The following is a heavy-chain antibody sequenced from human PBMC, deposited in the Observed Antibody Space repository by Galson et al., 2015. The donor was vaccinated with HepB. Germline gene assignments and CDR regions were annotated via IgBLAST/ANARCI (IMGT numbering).Heavy chain of an antibody. Sequence: SLRLSCAASGFTFSSYGMHWVRQAPGKGLEWVSSISSSGSHILYADSVQGRFSISRYNAKNSLYLQMNSLRAEDTAVYFCARAVREYQPPLYYYSYYMDVWGKGTTVTVSS. CDR3: ARAVREYQPPLYYYSYYMDV. J-gene: IGHJ6*03. D-gene: IGHD2-2*01. CDR1: GFTFSSYG. CDR2: ISSSGSHI. V-gene: IGHV3-21*01.